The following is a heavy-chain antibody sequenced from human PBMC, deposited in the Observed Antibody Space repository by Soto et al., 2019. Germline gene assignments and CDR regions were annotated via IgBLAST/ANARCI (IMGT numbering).Heavy chain of an antibody. CDR1: GFTFSSYA. CDR3: AKGGTMIVVDYDAFDI. J-gene: IGHJ3*02. V-gene: IGHV3-23*01. CDR2: ISGSGGST. D-gene: IGHD3-22*01. Sequence: EVQLLESGGGLVQPGGSLRLSCAASGFTFSSYAMSWLRQAPGKGLEWVSAISGSGGSTYYADSVKGRFTISRDNSKNTLYMQMNSLRAEDTAVYYCAKGGTMIVVDYDAFDIWGQGTMVTVSS.